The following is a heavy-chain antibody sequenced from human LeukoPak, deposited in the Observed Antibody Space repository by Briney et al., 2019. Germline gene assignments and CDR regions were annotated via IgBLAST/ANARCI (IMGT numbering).Heavy chain of an antibody. CDR2: ISGDSTNI. D-gene: IGHD3-10*01. V-gene: IGHV3-48*01. Sequence: PGGSLRLSRAASGFALNGYSMNWVRQAPGKGLEWISYISGDSTNIFYADSVKGRFTISRDNAKNSLYLQMNSLRAEDTAVYYCARDHYFGDSGYSRSLDYWGQGTLVTVSS. CDR1: GFALNGYS. CDR3: ARDHYFGDSGYSRSLDY. J-gene: IGHJ4*02.